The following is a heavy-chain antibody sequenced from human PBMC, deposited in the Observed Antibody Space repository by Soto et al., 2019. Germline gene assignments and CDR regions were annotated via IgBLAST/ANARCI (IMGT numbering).Heavy chain of an antibody. J-gene: IGHJ4*02. CDR1: GFTFSSYG. V-gene: IGHV3-30*18. D-gene: IGHD6-19*01. CDR3: AKPLSGWLGGPFDY. CDR2: ISYDGSNK. Sequence: QVQLVESGGGVVQPGRSLRLSCAASGFTFSSYGMHWVRQAPGKGLEWVAVISYDGSNKYYADSVKGRFTISRDNXXNTLYLQMNSLRAEDTAVYYCAKPLSGWLGGPFDYWGQGTLVTVSS.